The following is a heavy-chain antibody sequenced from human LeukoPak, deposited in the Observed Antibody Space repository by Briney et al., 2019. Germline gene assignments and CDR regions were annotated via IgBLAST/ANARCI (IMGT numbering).Heavy chain of an antibody. V-gene: IGHV3-66*01. CDR1: VFTVSSNY. CDR3: ARDEHCRYNWNDGAFDI. CDR2: IYSGGST. Sequence: GGSLRLSCAASVFTVSSNYISWVRQAPGKGLEWVSVIYSGGSTYYADSVKGRFSISRDNYKNTLYLQMNSLRAEDTAVYYCARDEHCRYNWNDGAFDIWGQGTMDSVSS. J-gene: IGHJ3*02. D-gene: IGHD1-20*01.